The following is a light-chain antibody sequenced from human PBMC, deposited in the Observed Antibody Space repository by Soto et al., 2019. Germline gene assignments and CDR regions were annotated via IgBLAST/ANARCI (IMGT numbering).Light chain of an antibody. CDR3: QQSYITPYA. Sequence: DIQMSQSPSSLSASVGARVIITCRTSQSISTFSNWYQQKPGKAPKLLLYAASSLQEGVPARFSGSGSATDFTLTISSLQPEDFSTYYCQQSYITPYAFGQGTKVDIK. V-gene: IGKV1-39*01. J-gene: IGKJ2*01. CDR1: QSISTF. CDR2: AAS.